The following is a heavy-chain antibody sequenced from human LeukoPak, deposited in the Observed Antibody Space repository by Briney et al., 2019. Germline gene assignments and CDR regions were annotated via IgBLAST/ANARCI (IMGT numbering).Heavy chain of an antibody. V-gene: IGHV1-18*01. CDR2: ISAYNGNT. J-gene: IGHJ4*02. Sequence: GASVKVSCKASGYTFTSYGISWVRQAPGQGLEWMGWISAYNGNTNYAQKLQGRVTMTTDTSTSTACMELRSLRSDDTAVYYCARDFYSSSWYGSDYWGQGTLVTVSS. D-gene: IGHD6-13*01. CDR3: ARDFYSSSWYGSDY. CDR1: GYTFTSYG.